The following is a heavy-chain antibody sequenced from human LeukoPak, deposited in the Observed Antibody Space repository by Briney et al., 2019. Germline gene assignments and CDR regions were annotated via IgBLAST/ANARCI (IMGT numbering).Heavy chain of an antibody. CDR3: ARDKDYYGSGRPF. CDR1: GFTFSSYS. Sequence: PGGSLRLSCAAYGFTFSSYSMNWVRQAPGKGLEWVSYISSSSSTIYYADSVKGRFTISRDNAKNSLYLQMNSLRAEDTAVYYCARDKDYYGSGRPFWGQGTLVTVSS. J-gene: IGHJ4*02. D-gene: IGHD3-10*01. V-gene: IGHV3-48*01. CDR2: ISSSSSTI.